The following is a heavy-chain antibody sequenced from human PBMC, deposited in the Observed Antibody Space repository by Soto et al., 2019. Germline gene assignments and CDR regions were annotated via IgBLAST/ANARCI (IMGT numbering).Heavy chain of an antibody. CDR3: ARAATTKTTIYYFDN. CDR2: MSYDGNNK. CDR1: GFTFSTYT. Sequence: GGSLRLSCAASGFTFSTYTMYWARQAPGKGLEWVALMSYDGNNKYYADSLKGRFTISRDDSQNTLYLEMNSLRAEDTAVYYCARAATTKTTIYYFDNWGQGTLVTVSS. V-gene: IGHV3-30-3*01. D-gene: IGHD4-17*01. J-gene: IGHJ4*02.